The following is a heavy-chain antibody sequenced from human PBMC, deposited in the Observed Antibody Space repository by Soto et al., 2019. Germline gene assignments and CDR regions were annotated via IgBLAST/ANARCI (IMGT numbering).Heavy chain of an antibody. CDR3: ARQAHGYSYGYDRGDFDY. CDR2: IKQAGSEK. D-gene: IGHD5-18*01. Sequence: EVQLVESGGGLVQPGGSLRLSCAASGFIFSNYWMTWVRQTPGKGLEWVANIKQAGSEKYYVDSVKGRFTISRDNAKNSLYLQMNSLRAEDTAVYYCARQAHGYSYGYDRGDFDYWDQGTLVTVSS. J-gene: IGHJ4*02. V-gene: IGHV3-7*05. CDR1: GFIFSNYW.